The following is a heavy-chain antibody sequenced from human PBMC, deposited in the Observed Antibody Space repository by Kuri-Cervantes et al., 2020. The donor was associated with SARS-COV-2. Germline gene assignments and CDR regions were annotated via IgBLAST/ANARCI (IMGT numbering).Heavy chain of an antibody. CDR1: GGTFSSYA. J-gene: IGHJ6*02. V-gene: IGHV1-69*13. D-gene: IGHD2-15*01. CDR2: IIPIFGTA. Sequence: SVKVSCKASGGTFSSYAINWVRQAPGQGLEWMGGIIPIFGTANYAQKFQGRVTITADESTSTAYMGLSSLRSEDTAVYYCARDRVVPGDYYYYGMDVWGQGTTVTVSS. CDR3: ARDRVVPGDYYYYGMDV.